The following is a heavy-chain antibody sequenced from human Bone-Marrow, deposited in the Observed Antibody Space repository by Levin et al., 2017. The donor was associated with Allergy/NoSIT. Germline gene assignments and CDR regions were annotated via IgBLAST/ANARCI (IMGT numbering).Heavy chain of an antibody. CDR1: GFTFSSYA. D-gene: IGHD2-2*01. CDR2: ISGSGGST. V-gene: IGHV3-23*01. J-gene: IGHJ4*02. Sequence: SCAASGFTFSSYAMSWVRQAPGKGLEWVSAISGSGGSTYYADSVKGRFTISRDNSKNTLYLQMNSLRAEDTAVYYCAKGGRYCSSTSCYVWGQGTLVTVSS. CDR3: AKGGRYCSSTSCYV.